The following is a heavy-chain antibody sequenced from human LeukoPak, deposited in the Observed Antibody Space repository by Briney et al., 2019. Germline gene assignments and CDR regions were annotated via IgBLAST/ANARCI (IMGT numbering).Heavy chain of an antibody. CDR2: IYYSGST. D-gene: IGHD3-22*01. J-gene: IGHJ4*02. CDR1: GGSISSGGYY. V-gene: IGHV4-30-4*08. CDR3: ARTLGSSGTYYFDY. Sequence: SETLSLTCTVSGGSISSGGYYWSWIRQHPGKGLEWIGYIYYSGSTYYNPSLKSRVTISVDTSKNQFSLRLSSVTAADTAVYYCARTLGSSGTYYFDYWGQGTLVTVSS.